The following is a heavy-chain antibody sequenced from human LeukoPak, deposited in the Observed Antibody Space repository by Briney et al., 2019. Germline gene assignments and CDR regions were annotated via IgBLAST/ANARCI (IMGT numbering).Heavy chain of an antibody. CDR2: ISGSGGST. J-gene: IGHJ4*02. Sequence: QPGGSLRLSCAASGFTFSSYAMSWVRKAPGKGLEWVSAISGSGGSTYYADSVKGRFTISRDNSKNTLYLQMNSLRAEDTAVYYCAKDPPIVVVVAATRWVDYWGQGTLVTVSS. CDR1: GFTFSSYA. V-gene: IGHV3-23*01. D-gene: IGHD2-15*01. CDR3: AKDPPIVVVVAATRWVDY.